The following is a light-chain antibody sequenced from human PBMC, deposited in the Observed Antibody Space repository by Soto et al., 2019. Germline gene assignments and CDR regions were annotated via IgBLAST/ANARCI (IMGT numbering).Light chain of an antibody. Sequence: EIVMTQSPATLSVSPGERATLSCRASQRVSSNLAWYQQKPGQAPRLLIYGASTRATGIPARFIGSGSGTAFPLTISTLQSGDFAVYYCQQYNNWPPLTFGGGTKVEIK. CDR2: GAS. J-gene: IGKJ4*01. V-gene: IGKV3-15*01. CDR3: QQYNNWPPLT. CDR1: QRVSSN.